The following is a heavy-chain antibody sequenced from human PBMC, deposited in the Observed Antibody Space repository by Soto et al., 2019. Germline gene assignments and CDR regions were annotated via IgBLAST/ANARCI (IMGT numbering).Heavy chain of an antibody. CDR2: INPTDNRK. CDR1: GYAFTTYY. Sequence: QVHLEQSGAEMRKPGASVTVSCKASGYAFTTYYIHWVRQAPGQGLEWMGVINPTDNRKTYSQILQGRVTKTRDTSTSTVYMDLRSLRSEDTAIYYCAREAHTSSGMDVWGQGTTVTVS. J-gene: IGHJ6*02. CDR3: AREAHTSSGMDV. V-gene: IGHV1-46*04.